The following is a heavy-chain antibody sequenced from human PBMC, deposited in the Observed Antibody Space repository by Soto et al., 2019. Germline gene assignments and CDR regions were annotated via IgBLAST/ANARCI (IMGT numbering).Heavy chain of an antibody. Sequence: EVQLVQSGAVVKKPGESLKISCKGSGYNFTNYWIGWVRQVPGKGLEWMGVIYPDDSDARYSPSFQGQVTFSADKSISTSYLHWRSLKASDTAMYYCVRPATILLTSDYWGQGTLVTVSS. CDR3: VRPATILLTSDY. CDR1: GYNFTNYW. J-gene: IGHJ4*02. V-gene: IGHV5-51*01. CDR2: IYPDDSDA.